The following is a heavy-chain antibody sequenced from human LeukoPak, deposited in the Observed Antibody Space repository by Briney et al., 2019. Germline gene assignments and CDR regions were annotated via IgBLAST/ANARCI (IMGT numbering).Heavy chain of an antibody. CDR3: ARDSLPMAVTGPFDH. CDR2: ISYDGSNK. Sequence: GRSLRLSCAASGFTFSSYGMHWVRQAPGKGLEWVAVISYDGSNKYYADSVKGRVIISRDNSKSALYLQMNSLRAEDTAIYYCARDSLPMAVTGPFDHWGQGALVTVSS. V-gene: IGHV3-30*03. D-gene: IGHD6-19*01. J-gene: IGHJ4*02. CDR1: GFTFSSYG.